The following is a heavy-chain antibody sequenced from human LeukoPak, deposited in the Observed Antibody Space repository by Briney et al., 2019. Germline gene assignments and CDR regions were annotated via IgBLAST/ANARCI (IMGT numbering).Heavy chain of an antibody. CDR2: INHSGST. Sequence: PSETLSLTCAVYGGSFSGYYWSWIRQPPGKGLEWIGEINHSGSTNYNPSLKSRVTISVDTSKNQFSLKLGSVTAADTAVYYCARGVREYDILTGYYSDWFDPWGQGTLVTVSS. CDR3: ARGVREYDILTGYYSDWFDP. V-gene: IGHV4-34*01. CDR1: GGSFSGYY. D-gene: IGHD3-9*01. J-gene: IGHJ5*02.